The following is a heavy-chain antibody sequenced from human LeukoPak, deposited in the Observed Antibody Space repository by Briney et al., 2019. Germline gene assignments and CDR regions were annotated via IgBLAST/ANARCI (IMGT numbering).Heavy chain of an antibody. CDR3: ARGGKWELPLDY. V-gene: IGHV4-59*01. CDR2: IYYSGST. Sequence: SETLSLTCTVSGGSISSYYWSWIRQPPGKGLEWIGYIYYSGSTNYNPSLKSRVTISVDTSKNQLSLKLSSVTAADTAVYYCARGGKWELPLDYWGQGTLVTVSS. CDR1: GGSISSYY. D-gene: IGHD1-26*01. J-gene: IGHJ4*02.